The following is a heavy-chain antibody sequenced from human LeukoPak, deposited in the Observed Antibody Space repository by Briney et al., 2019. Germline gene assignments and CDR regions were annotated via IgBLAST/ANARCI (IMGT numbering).Heavy chain of an antibody. D-gene: IGHD1-1*01. V-gene: IGHV1-18*04. Sequence: ASVKVSCKASGYTFTSYYMHWVRQAPGQGLEWMGWISAYNGNTNYAQRLQGRVTMTTDTSTSTAYMELRSLRSNDTAVYYCARGTQLEIDYWGQGTLVTVSS. CDR3: ARGTQLEIDY. CDR2: ISAYNGNT. CDR1: GYTFTSYY. J-gene: IGHJ4*02.